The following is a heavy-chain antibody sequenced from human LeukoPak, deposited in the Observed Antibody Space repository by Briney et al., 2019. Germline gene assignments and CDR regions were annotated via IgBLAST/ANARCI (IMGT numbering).Heavy chain of an antibody. D-gene: IGHD3-22*01. CDR3: ASDNGGYDSSGFLTV. CDR1: GGTFSSYA. V-gene: IGHV1-69*04. Sequence: ASVTVSCKASGGTFSSYAISWVRQAPGQGLEWMGRIIPIFGIANYAQKFQGRVTITADKSTSTAYMELSSLRSEDTAVYYCASDNGGYDSSGFLTVWGQGTLVTVSS. CDR2: IIPIFGIA. J-gene: IGHJ4*02.